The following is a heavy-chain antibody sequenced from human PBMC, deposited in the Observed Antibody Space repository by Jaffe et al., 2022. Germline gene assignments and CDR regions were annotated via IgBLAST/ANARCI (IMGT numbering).Heavy chain of an antibody. D-gene: IGHD6-19*01. Sequence: EVQLVETGGGLIQPGGSLRLSCAASGFTVSSNYMSWVRQAPGKGLEWVSVIYSGGSTYYADSVKGRFTISRDNSKNTLYLQMNSLRAEDTAVYYCARTDSSGFGPYYFDYWGQGTLVTVSS. J-gene: IGHJ4*02. CDR2: IYSGGST. V-gene: IGHV3-53*02. CDR1: GFTVSSNY. CDR3: ARTDSSGFGPYYFDY.